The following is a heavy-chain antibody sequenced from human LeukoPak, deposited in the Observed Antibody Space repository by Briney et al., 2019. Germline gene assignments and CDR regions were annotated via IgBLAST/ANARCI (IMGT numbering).Heavy chain of an antibody. J-gene: IGHJ1*01. Sequence: GGSLRLSCAASGFTFSDYYMSWIRQAPGKGLEWGSYISRSSRYTNYADSVKGRFPISRDNAKNSLYLQMNSLRAEDTAVYYCARDGSSSWYGGYFQHWGQGTLVTVSS. CDR2: ISRSSRYT. D-gene: IGHD6-13*01. CDR1: GFTFSDYY. CDR3: ARDGSSSWYGGYFQH. V-gene: IGHV3-11*05.